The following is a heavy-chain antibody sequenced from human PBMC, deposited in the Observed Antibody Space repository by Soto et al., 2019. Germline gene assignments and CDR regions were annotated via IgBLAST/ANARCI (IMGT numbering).Heavy chain of an antibody. CDR1: GFTFSDYA. J-gene: IGHJ4*02. CDR2: ISAGGGST. D-gene: IGHD2-15*01. CDR3: ASRYCSSGSCSYFTY. V-gene: IGHV3-64*07. Sequence: EVQLVESGGGLVQPGGSLRLSCAASGFTFSDYAMHWFRQAPGKGLEYVSAISAGGGSTYYADSVKGRFTISRDNSKNTLYLQMGSLGPEDTAVYYCASRYCSSGSCSYFTYWGQGSLVTVSS.